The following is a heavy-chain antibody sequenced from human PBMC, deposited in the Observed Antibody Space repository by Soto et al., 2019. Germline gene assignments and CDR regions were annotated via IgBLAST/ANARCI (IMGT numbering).Heavy chain of an antibody. V-gene: IGHV3-7*01. Sequence: EVQLVESGGGLVQPGGSPRLSCAASGFTFSSYWMSWVRQAPGKGLEWVANIKQDGSEKYYVDSVKGRFTISRDNAKNSLYLQMNSLRAEDTAVYYCARDRGGDYPDYWGQGTLVTVSS. CDR2: IKQDGSEK. CDR1: GFTFSSYW. J-gene: IGHJ4*02. CDR3: ARDRGGDYPDY. D-gene: IGHD4-17*01.